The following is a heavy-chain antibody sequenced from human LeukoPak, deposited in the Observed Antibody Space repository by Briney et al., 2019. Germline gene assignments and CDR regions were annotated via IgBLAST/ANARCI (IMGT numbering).Heavy chain of an antibody. D-gene: IGHD6-13*01. CDR1: GGSFSGYY. CDR3: ARGSPYSSSWYSYYYYGMDV. CDR2: INHSGST. J-gene: IGHJ6*02. Sequence: SETLSLTCAVYGGSFSGYYWSWIRQPPGKGLEWIGEINHSGSTNYNPSLKSRVTISVDTSKNQFSLKLSSVTAADTTVYYCARGSPYSSSWYSYYYYGMDVWGQGTTVTVSS. V-gene: IGHV4-34*01.